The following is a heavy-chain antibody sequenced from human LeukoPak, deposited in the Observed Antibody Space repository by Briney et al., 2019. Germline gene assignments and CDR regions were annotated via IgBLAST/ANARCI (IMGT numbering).Heavy chain of an antibody. CDR3: ARGYYGLNYFDY. Sequence: GGSLRLSCAASGLTVSSNYMSWVRQAPGKGLEWVSVIYSDGSKYYADSVKGRFTISRDHSKNTLYLQMNSLRAEDTAVYYCARGYYGLNYFDYWGQGTLVTVSS. CDR2: IYSDGSK. CDR1: GLTVSSNY. D-gene: IGHD3-16*01. J-gene: IGHJ4*02. V-gene: IGHV3-53*01.